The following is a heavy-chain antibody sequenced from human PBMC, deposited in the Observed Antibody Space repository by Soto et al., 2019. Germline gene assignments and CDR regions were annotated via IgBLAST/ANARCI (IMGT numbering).Heavy chain of an antibody. Sequence: GASVKVSCKTSGYSFTDYDIHWVRQAPGQGLEWMGIINPSGGSTSYAQKFQGRVTMTRDTSTSTVYMELSSLRSEDTAVYYCAKFMTAAGHDYWGQGTLVTVSS. J-gene: IGHJ4*02. CDR1: GYSFTDYD. V-gene: IGHV1-46*03. D-gene: IGHD6-13*01. CDR2: INPSGGST. CDR3: AKFMTAAGHDY.